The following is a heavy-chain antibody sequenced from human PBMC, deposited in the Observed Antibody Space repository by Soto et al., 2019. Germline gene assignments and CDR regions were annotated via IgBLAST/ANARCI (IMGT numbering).Heavy chain of an antibody. CDR3: ARAIRYFDWSPQDYHYYGMDV. V-gene: IGHV3-21*01. CDR1: RFTFRSYS. Sequence: GGSLRLSCAASRFTFRSYSMNWVRQAPGKGLEWVSSISSSSIYIYYADSVKGRLTISRDNAKNSLYLQMNSLRAEDTALYYCARAIRYFDWSPQDYHYYGMDVWGQGTTVTVSS. J-gene: IGHJ6*02. CDR2: ISSSSIYI. D-gene: IGHD3-9*01.